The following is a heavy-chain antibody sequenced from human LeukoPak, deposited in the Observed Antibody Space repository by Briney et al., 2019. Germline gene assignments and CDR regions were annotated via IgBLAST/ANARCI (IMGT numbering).Heavy chain of an antibody. Sequence: ASVKVSCKAFGYTFTSYGISWVRQAPGQGLEWMGWISAYNGNTNYAQKLQGRVTMTTDTSTSTAYMELRSLRSDDTAVYYCARIRRIAAAGKGYYYYGMDVWGKGTTVTVSS. CDR2: ISAYNGNT. V-gene: IGHV1-18*04. CDR3: ARIRRIAAAGKGYYYYGMDV. D-gene: IGHD6-13*01. CDR1: GYTFTSYG. J-gene: IGHJ6*04.